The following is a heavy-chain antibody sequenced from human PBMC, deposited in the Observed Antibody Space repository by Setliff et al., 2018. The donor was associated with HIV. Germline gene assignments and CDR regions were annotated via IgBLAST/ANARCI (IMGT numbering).Heavy chain of an antibody. V-gene: IGHV4-39*01. J-gene: IGHJ4*02. CDR1: DSGTYY. CDR3: ASLPPLYDSSGYYFDY. CDR2: IYYSGST. D-gene: IGHD3-22*01. Sequence: SETLSLTCTVSDSGTYYWGWIRQPPGKGLEWIGSIYYSGSTYYNPSLNSRVTISVDASKNQFSLKLSSVTAADTAVYYCASLPPLYDSSGYYFDYWGQGTLVTVSS.